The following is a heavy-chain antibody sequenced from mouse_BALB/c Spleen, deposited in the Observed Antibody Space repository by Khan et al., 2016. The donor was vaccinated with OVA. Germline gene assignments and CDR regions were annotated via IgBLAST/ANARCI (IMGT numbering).Heavy chain of an antibody. CDR1: GFSLTTYG. CDR3: AKHNHGTLYAMDY. CDR2: IWGDGST. D-gene: IGHD2-1*01. Sequence: VQLQESGPGLVAPSQSLSITCTVSGFSLTTYGVSWVRQPPGKGLEWLGVIWGDGSTNYHSALISRLTISKDNSKSQVFLKLNSLQTDDTGTYXSAKHNHGTLYAMDYWGQGTSVTVSS. J-gene: IGHJ4*01. V-gene: IGHV2-3*01.